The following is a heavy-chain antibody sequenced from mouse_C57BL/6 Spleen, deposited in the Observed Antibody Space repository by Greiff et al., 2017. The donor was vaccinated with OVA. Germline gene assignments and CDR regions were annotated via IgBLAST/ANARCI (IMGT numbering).Heavy chain of an antibody. CDR3: TSELRRGYAMDY. J-gene: IGHJ4*01. CDR2: IDPENGDT. V-gene: IGHV14-4*01. Sequence: VQLQQSGAELVRPGASVKLSCTASGFNIKDDYMHWVKQRPEQGLEWIGWIDPENGDTEYDSKFQGKATITADTSSNTAYLQLSSLTSEDPAVDYCTSELRRGYAMDYWGQGTSVTVSS. CDR1: GFNIKDDY. D-gene: IGHD1-2*01.